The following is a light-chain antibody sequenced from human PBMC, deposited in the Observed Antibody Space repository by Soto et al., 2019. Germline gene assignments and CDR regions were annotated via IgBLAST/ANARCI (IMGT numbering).Light chain of an antibody. CDR2: EGN. CDR1: SSDVGSYNL. J-gene: IGLJ1*01. Sequence: QSVLTQPASVSGSPGQSITISCTGTSSDVGSYNLVSWYQQHPGKAPKLMIYEGNKRPSGVSNRFSGSKSASTASLTISGLQTEDEADYYCCSYAGTNTFVFGTGTKVTVL. CDR3: CSYAGTNTFV. V-gene: IGLV2-23*01.